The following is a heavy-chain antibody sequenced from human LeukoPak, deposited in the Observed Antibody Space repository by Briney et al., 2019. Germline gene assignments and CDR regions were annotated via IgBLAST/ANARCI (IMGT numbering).Heavy chain of an antibody. CDR2: IYPGDSDT. CDR1: GYSFTSYW. CDR3: ARHELGMVYAIVY. V-gene: IGHV5-51*01. J-gene: IGHJ4*02. D-gene: IGHD2-8*01. Sequence: GESPNLSCKGSGYSFTSYWIGWVRQMPGKGLEWVGIIYPGDSDTRYSPSFQGQVTISADKSISTAYLQWSSLKASDTAMYYCARHELGMVYAIVYWGQGTLVTVSS.